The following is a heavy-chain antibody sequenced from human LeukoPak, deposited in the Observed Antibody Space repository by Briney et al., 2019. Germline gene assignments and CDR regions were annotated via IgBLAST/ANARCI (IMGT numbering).Heavy chain of an antibody. Sequence: GASVKVSFKASGYTFNKHGISWVRQAPGQGLEWMGWISCYNGDIHYAQKFQGRVTMTTDTSTTTAYMELRSLRSDDTALYYCARDPTNTSGRYAFFDYWGQGTLVTVSS. CDR2: ISCYNGDI. CDR1: GYTFNKHG. V-gene: IGHV1-18*01. D-gene: IGHD6-19*01. J-gene: IGHJ4*02. CDR3: ARDPTNTSGRYAFFDY.